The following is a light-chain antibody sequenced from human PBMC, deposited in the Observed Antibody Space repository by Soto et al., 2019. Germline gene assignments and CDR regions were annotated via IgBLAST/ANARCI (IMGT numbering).Light chain of an antibody. CDR1: QSVSSS. CDR2: GAS. V-gene: IGKV3-15*01. CDR3: QQHNNWPLIT. Sequence: EIVMTQSPAILSVSPGERATLSCRASQSVSSSLAWYQQKPGQAPRLLIYGASTRAIGVPARFSGSGSGPEFTLTISSLQSEDFAVYYCQQHNNWPLITFGQGTRLDIK. J-gene: IGKJ5*01.